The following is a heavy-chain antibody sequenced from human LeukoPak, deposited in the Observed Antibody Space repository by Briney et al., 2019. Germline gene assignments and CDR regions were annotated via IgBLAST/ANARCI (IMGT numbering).Heavy chain of an antibody. D-gene: IGHD1-26*01. CDR3: ARQWELGFWFDY. CDR2: IIPIFGTA. Sequence: AVKVSCKASGGTFSSYAISWVRQAPGQGLEWMGGIIPIFGTANYAQKFQGRVTITTDESTSTAYMELSSLRSEDTAVYYCARQWELGFWFDYWGQGTLVTVSS. V-gene: IGHV1-69*05. CDR1: GGTFSSYA. J-gene: IGHJ4*02.